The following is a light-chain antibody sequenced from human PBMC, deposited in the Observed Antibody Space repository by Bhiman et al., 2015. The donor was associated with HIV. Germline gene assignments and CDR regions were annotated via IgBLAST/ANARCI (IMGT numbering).Light chain of an antibody. CDR2: DVS. Sequence: QSALTQPASVSGSPGQSITISCTGTSSNIGNYNYVSWYQHHPGKVPKLMIFDVSKRPSGVSDRFSGSKSGNTASLTISGLQAEDEADYYCSSYASSTTPYVFGTGTKVTVL. V-gene: IGLV2-14*03. CDR1: SSNIGNYNY. CDR3: SSYASSTTPYV. J-gene: IGLJ1*01.